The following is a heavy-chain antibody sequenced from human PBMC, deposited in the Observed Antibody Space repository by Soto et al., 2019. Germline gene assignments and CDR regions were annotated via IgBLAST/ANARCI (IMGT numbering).Heavy chain of an antibody. CDR1: GFTFSNYA. D-gene: IGHD3-22*01. V-gene: IGHV3-30*03. CDR3: ARGKYEISGLYLSWFDH. CDR2: ISYDGRNK. Sequence: QVQLVESGGGVVQPERSLRLSCAASGFTFSNYAMHWVRQAPGKGPECVAAISYDGRNKYSADSVKGRFTISRDNSKNTLALQMNSFRAEDTAVYYCARGKYEISGLYLSWFDHWGHGTLVAFSS. J-gene: IGHJ5*02.